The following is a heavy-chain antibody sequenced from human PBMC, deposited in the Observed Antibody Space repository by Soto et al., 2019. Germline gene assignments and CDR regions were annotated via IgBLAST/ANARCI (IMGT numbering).Heavy chain of an antibody. V-gene: IGHV1-69*13. CDR3: ATKTNIAEGNYYYYGMDV. CDR2: IIPIFGTA. CDR1: GGTFSSYA. J-gene: IGHJ6*02. Sequence: SVKVSCKASGGTFSSYAISWVRQAPGQGHEWMGGIIPIFGTANYAQKFQGRVTITADESTSTAYMELSSLRSEDTAVYYCATKTNIAEGNYYYYGMDVRGQGTTVTVSS. D-gene: IGHD6-13*01.